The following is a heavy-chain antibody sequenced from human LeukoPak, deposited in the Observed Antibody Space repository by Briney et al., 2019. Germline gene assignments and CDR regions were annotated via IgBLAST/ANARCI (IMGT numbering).Heavy chain of an antibody. V-gene: IGHV4-34*01. CDR1: GGSFSGYY. Sequence: SETLSLTCAVYGGSFSGYYWSWIRQPPGKGLEWIGEINHSGSTNYNPTLKSRVTISVDTSKNQFSLKLSSVTAADTAVYYCARHSSSWCHFDYWGQGTLVTVSP. D-gene: IGHD6-13*01. J-gene: IGHJ4*02. CDR2: INHSGST. CDR3: ARHSSSWCHFDY.